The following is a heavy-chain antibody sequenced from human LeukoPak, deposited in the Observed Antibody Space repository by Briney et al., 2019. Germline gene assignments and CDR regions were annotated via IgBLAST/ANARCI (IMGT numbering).Heavy chain of an antibody. Sequence: GGSLRLSCAASGFTFSRYWMHWVRQVPGKGLEWVSVIYSGGSTYYADSVKGRFTISRDNSKNTLYLQMNSLRAEDTAVYYCARDGGYSYGDAFDIWGQGTMVTVSS. D-gene: IGHD5-18*01. CDR1: GFTFSRYW. CDR3: ARDGGYSYGDAFDI. V-gene: IGHV3-66*01. CDR2: IYSGGST. J-gene: IGHJ3*02.